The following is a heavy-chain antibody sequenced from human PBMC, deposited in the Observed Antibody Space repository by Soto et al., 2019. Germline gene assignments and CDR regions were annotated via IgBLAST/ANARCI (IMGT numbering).Heavy chain of an antibody. V-gene: IGHV3-23*01. CDR3: AKEGDDYGSVTSFYFDY. D-gene: IGHD3-10*01. Sequence: EVQLLESGGGLVQPGGSLRLSCAASGFTFTSYAMSWVRQAPGKGLEWVSAISGSGTNTYYADSVRSRFTSSRDSSKNTLDLRMDSLRAEDTAVYYCAKEGDDYGSVTSFYFDYWGQGILVTVSS. J-gene: IGHJ4*02. CDR2: ISGSGTNT. CDR1: GFTFTSYA.